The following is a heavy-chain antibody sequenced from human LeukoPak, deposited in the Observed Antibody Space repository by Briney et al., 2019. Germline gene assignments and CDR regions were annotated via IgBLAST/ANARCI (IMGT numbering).Heavy chain of an antibody. CDR1: GFTFSSYA. V-gene: IGHV3-23*01. Sequence: GGSLRLSCAASGFTFSSYAMSWVRQAPGKGLEWASAISGSGGSTYYADSVKGRFTISRDNSKNTLYLQMNSLRAEDTAVYYCAQEAYYYDSSGYYYGGYYFDYWGQGTLVTVSS. CDR3: AQEAYYYDSSGYYYGGYYFDY. J-gene: IGHJ4*02. D-gene: IGHD3-22*01. CDR2: ISGSGGST.